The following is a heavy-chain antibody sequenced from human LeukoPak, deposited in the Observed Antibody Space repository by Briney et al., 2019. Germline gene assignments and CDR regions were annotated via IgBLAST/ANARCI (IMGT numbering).Heavy chain of an antibody. CDR1: GGSISSYY. D-gene: IGHD6-19*01. CDR2: IYYSGST. V-gene: IGHV4-59*08. CDR3: ARIDRAVAGTIDY. J-gene: IGHJ4*02. Sequence: KTSETLSLTCTVSGGSISSYYWSWIRQPPGKGLEWIGYIYYSGSTNCNPSLKSRVTMSVDTSKNQFSLKLSSVTAADTAVYYCARIDRAVAGTIDYWGQGTLVTVSS.